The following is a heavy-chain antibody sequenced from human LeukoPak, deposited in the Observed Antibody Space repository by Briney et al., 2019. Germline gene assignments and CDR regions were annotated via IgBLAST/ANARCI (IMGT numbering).Heavy chain of an antibody. V-gene: IGHV4-61*05. J-gene: IGHJ4*02. D-gene: IGHD5-12*01. CDR1: GGSISSSDYY. CDR2: IYNTGST. CDR3: ARGYSSTGYYFDY. Sequence: SETLSLTCTVSGGSISSSDYYWSWIRQPPGKGLEWIGYIYNTGSTNYNPSLESRITLSVDTTKRQFSLKLTSVTAADTAVYYCARGYSSTGYYFDYWGQGTLVTVSS.